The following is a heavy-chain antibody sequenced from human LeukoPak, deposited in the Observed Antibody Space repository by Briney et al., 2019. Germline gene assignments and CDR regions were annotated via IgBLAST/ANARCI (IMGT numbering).Heavy chain of an antibody. D-gene: IGHD4-17*01. CDR3: AKSDFSHDYGDYFDY. V-gene: IGHV3-23*01. J-gene: IGHJ4*02. CDR1: GFTFSSYA. CDR2: ISGSGGST. Sequence: PGGSLRLSCAASGFTFSSYAMSWVRQAPGKGLEWVSAISGSGGSTYYADSVKGRFTISRDNSKNTLYLQMNSLRAEDTAVYYCAKSDFSHDYGDYFDYWGQGTLVTVSS.